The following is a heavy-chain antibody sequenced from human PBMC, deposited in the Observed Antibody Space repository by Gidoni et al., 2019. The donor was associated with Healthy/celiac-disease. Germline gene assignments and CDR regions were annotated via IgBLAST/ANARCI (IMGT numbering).Heavy chain of an antibody. CDR3: ASTSGRYYRHFDY. CDR2: INPSGGST. J-gene: IGHJ4*02. D-gene: IGHD1-26*01. V-gene: IGHV1-46*01. CDR1: GYTFTSYY. Sequence: QVQLVQSGAEVKKPGASVKVSCKASGYTFTSYYMHWVRQAPGQGLEWMGIINPSGGSTSYAQKFQRRVTMTCDTSTSTVYMELSSLRSEDTAVYYCASTSGRYYRHFDYWGQGTLVTVSS.